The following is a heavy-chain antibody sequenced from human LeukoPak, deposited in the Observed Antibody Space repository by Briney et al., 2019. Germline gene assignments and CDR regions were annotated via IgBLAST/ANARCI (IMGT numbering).Heavy chain of an antibody. D-gene: IGHD3-10*01. V-gene: IGHV1-69*13. J-gene: IGHJ4*02. CDR2: IIPIFGTA. CDR1: GGTFSSYA. Sequence: APVKVSCKASGGTFSSYAISWVRQAPGQGLEWMGGIIPIFGTANYAQKFQGRVTITADESTSTAYMELSSLRSEDTAVYYCARGITMVREFDYWGQGTLVTVSS. CDR3: ARGITMVREFDY.